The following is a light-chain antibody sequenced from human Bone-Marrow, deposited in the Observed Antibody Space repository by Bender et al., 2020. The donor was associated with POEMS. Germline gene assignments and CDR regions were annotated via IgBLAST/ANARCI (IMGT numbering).Light chain of an antibody. CDR1: SSDVGDYNY. CDR3: SSYAGSNNLVV. Sequence: QSALTQPRSVSGSPGQSVTISCTGTSSDVGDYNYVSWYQLHPGKAPKLMIFDVSKRPSGVPDRFSGSKSGNTASLTVSGLQAEDEADYYCSSYAGSNNLVVFGGGTKLTVL. J-gene: IGLJ3*02. CDR2: DVS. V-gene: IGLV2-11*01.